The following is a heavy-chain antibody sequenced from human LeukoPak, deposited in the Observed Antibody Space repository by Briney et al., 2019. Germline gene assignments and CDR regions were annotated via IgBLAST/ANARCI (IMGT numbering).Heavy chain of an antibody. D-gene: IGHD3-3*01. Sequence: ASVKVSCKASGYTFTSYGISWVRHAPGQGLEWMGWIRAYNGNKIYEQKLQGRVNMTTDTSTSTAYMELRSLRSDDTAVYYCARDSYVNYDFWSGYYFRYYYMDVWGKGTTVTVSS. J-gene: IGHJ6*03. CDR1: GYTFTSYG. V-gene: IGHV1-18*01. CDR3: ARDSYVNYDFWSGYYFRYYYMDV. CDR2: IRAYNGNK.